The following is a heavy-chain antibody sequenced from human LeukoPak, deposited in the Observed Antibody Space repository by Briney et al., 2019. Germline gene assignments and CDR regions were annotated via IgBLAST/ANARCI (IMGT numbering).Heavy chain of an antibody. J-gene: IGHJ4*02. CDR2: IYSGGST. CDR1: GFTVSSNY. D-gene: IGHD6-13*01. V-gene: IGHV3-66*01. CDR3: AREPGIAAAGVDY. Sequence: GGSLRLSCAASGFTVSSNYMSWVRQAPGKGLEWVSFIYSGGSTYYADSVKGRFTISRDNSKNTLYLQMNSLRAEDTAVYYCAREPGIAAAGVDYWGQGTLVTVSS.